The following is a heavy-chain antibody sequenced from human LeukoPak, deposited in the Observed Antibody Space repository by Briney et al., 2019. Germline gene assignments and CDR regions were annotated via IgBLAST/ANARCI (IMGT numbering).Heavy chain of an antibody. Sequence: GGSLRLSCAASGFTFSSYEMNWVRQAPGQGLDRVSYISSSGSTIYYADSVKGRFTISRDNAKNSLYLQMNSLRAEDTAVYYCARGGVRGVIITNPFDYWGQGTLVTVSS. CDR2: ISSSGSTI. J-gene: IGHJ4*02. V-gene: IGHV3-48*03. CDR3: ARGGVRGVIITNPFDY. D-gene: IGHD3-10*01. CDR1: GFTFSSYE.